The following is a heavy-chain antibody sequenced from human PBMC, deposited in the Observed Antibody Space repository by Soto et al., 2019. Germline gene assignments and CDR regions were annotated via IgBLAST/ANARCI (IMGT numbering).Heavy chain of an antibody. CDR2: IYYSGST. V-gene: IGHV4-61*01. CDR3: ARSGSGSGWL. J-gene: IGHJ4*02. Sequence: SETLSLTCSVSGGSVISGHFYWSWIRQPPGKGLEWIGYIYYSGSTKYNPSLRSRVTILVDTSKNQFSLKLTSVTAADTAVYYCARSGSGSGWLGGQGTLVTVSS. CDR1: GGSVISGHFY. D-gene: IGHD6-19*01.